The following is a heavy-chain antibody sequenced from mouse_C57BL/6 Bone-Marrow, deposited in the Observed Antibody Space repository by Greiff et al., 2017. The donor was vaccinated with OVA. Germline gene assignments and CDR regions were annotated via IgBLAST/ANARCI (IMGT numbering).Heavy chain of an antibody. J-gene: IGHJ3*01. Sequence: VQLQQSGAELVRPGASVKLSCTASGFNIKDDYMHWVKQRPEQGLEWIGWIDPENGDTEYASKFQGKATITADTSSTTAYLQLSSLTSEDTAVYYCTRWDDYDTWFAYWGQGTLVTVSA. CDR3: TRWDDYDTWFAY. V-gene: IGHV14-4*01. D-gene: IGHD2-4*01. CDR2: IDPENGDT. CDR1: GFNIKDDY.